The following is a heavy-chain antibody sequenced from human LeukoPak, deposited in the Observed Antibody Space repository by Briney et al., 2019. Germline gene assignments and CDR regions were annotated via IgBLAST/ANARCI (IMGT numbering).Heavy chain of an antibody. D-gene: IGHD2-21*01. CDR3: ARDSPRIGWFDP. Sequence: SETLSLTCTVSGGSISSYYWSWMRQPPGKGLEWIGCIYYSGSTKYNPSLKSRVTISVDTSKNQFSLKLSSVTAADTAVYYCARDSPRIGWFDPWGQGTLVTVSS. CDR1: GGSISSYY. J-gene: IGHJ5*02. CDR2: IYYSGST. V-gene: IGHV4-59*01.